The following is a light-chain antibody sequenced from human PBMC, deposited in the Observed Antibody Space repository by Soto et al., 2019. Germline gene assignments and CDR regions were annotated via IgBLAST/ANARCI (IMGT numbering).Light chain of an antibody. CDR1: XXLVYSDGHTY. V-gene: IGKV2-30*01. J-gene: IGKJ1*01. CDR3: IQGVGWPWT. Sequence: VVAQSPVSRPIXLGKXVHVXXXXSXXLVYSDGHTYLNWCHQMPGQAPRRLIYMVSNRDSGVPDRFSGSGSGTDFTLKISRVEAEDVGVYYCIQGVGWPWTFGQGTTVEIK. CDR2: MVS.